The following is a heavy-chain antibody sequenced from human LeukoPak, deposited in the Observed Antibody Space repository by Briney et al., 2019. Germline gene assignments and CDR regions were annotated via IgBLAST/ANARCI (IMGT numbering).Heavy chain of an antibody. CDR2: MNNGPGAT. V-gene: IGHV3-23*01. CDR1: GFSFSTSP. Sequence: GGSLRLSCAASGFSFSTSPMSWVRQPPGKGLEWVSAMNNGPGATFYRDSVGGRFTISRDDSKSTLYLQMNSLRAEDTGTYYCAKTHYDLLDVWGQGTTVTVSS. J-gene: IGHJ6*02. D-gene: IGHD5-12*01. CDR3: AKTHYDLLDV.